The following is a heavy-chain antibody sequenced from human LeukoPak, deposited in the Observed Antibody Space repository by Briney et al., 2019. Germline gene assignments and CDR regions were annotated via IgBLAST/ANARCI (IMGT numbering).Heavy chain of an antibody. CDR2: ISGSGGSRSST. CDR1: GLSFSTYG. J-gene: IGHJ4*02. Sequence: PGGSLRLSCAASGLSFSTYGMSWVRQAPGKGLEWVSGISGSGGSRSSTDYADSVKGRFTISRDNSKNTLYLQMNSLRAEDTAVYYCAKDESYGGNPPGAVDYWGQGTLVTVSS. D-gene: IGHD4-23*01. CDR3: AKDESYGGNPPGAVDY. V-gene: IGHV3-23*01.